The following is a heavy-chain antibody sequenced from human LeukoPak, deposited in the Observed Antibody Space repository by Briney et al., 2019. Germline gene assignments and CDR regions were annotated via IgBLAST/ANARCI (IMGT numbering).Heavy chain of an antibody. J-gene: IGHJ4*02. CDR3: AGWECYYGSGSLLDY. CDR2: IYHSGST. D-gene: IGHD3-10*01. Sequence: SQTLSLTCTVSGGSISSGGYYWSWIRQPPGKGLEWIGYIYHSGSTYYNPSLKSRVTISVDRSKNQFSLKLSSVTAADTAVYYCAGWECYYGSGSLLDYWGQGTLVTVSS. V-gene: IGHV4-30-2*01. CDR1: GGSISSGGYY.